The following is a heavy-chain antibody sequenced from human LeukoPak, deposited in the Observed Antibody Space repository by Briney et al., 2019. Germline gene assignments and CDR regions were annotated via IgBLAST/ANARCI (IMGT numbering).Heavy chain of an antibody. CDR1: GFTFSDYW. Sequence: GGSLRLSCAASGFTFSDYWMTWIRQAPGKGMEWVANINVNGIKTSYVDSAKGRFIISRDNAKNSLFLQMHGLRDENTALYYCARDLDIEMAGSYFDAFDLWGLGTLVTVSS. CDR3: ARDLDIEMAGSYFDAFDL. J-gene: IGHJ3*01. CDR2: INVNGIKT. V-gene: IGHV3-7*01. D-gene: IGHD2-2*03.